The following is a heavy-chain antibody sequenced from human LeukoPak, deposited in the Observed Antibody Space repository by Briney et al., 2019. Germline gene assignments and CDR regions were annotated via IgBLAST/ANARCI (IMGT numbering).Heavy chain of an antibody. V-gene: IGHV4-59*01. CDR1: GGSISSYY. CDR2: IYYSGST. CDR3: ARDRALGRFLEWFGAFDI. Sequence: SETLSLTCTVSGGSISSYYWSWIRQPPGRGLEGIVYIYYSGSTNYNPSLNSRVTISVDTSKNQFSLQLSSVTAADTAVYYCARDRALGRFLEWFGAFDIWGQGTMVTVSS. J-gene: IGHJ3*02. D-gene: IGHD3-3*01.